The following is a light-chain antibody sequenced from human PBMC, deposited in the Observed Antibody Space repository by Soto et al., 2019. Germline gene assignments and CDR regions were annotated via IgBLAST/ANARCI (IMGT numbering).Light chain of an antibody. CDR3: QQFNSYPST. CDR1: QGISSA. J-gene: IGKJ5*01. Sequence: AIQLTQSPSTLSASVGDRVTITCRASQGISSALAWYQQKPGKAPKLLIYDASSLESGVPSRFSGSGSGTDFTLTISSLQPEDFATYYCQQFNSYPSTFGQGTRLEIK. V-gene: IGKV1-13*02. CDR2: DAS.